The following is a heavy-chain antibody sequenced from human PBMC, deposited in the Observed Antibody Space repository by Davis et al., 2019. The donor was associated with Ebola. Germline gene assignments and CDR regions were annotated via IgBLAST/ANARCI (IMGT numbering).Heavy chain of an antibody. V-gene: IGHV4-34*01. CDR3: ARKPARWENWFDP. D-gene: IGHD2-2*01. CDR2: IHHSGST. Sequence: SETLSLTCAVYGGSFSGYYWTWIRQPPGKGLEWIGEIHHSGSTNYNPSLKSRVIISEDTSKNQFSLRLTSATAADTAVYYCARKPARWENWFDPWGQGTLVTVSS. J-gene: IGHJ5*02. CDR1: GGSFSGYY.